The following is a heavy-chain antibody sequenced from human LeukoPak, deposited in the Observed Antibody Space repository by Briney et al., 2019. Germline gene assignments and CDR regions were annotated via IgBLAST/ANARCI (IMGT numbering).Heavy chain of an antibody. Sequence: SVKVSCKASGGTFSSYAISWVRQAPRQGLEWMGGIIPIFGTANYAQKFQGRVTITADESTSTAYMELSSLRSEDTAVYYCARTTNSYGDYDGDFDYWGQGTLVTVSS. D-gene: IGHD4-17*01. CDR3: ARTTNSYGDYDGDFDY. CDR2: IIPIFGTA. J-gene: IGHJ4*02. V-gene: IGHV1-69*13. CDR1: GGTFSSYA.